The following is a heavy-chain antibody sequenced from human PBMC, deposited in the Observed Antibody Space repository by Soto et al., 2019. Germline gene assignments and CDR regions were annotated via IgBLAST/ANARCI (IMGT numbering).Heavy chain of an antibody. V-gene: IGHV4-30-2*01. D-gene: IGHD3-10*01. CDR2: IYPSGAA. CDR1: GDSISSRGYT. Sequence: QLQLQESGSGLVKPLQTLSLTCGISGDSISSRGYTWTWIRQPPGKGLEWIGYIYPSGAAYYNPSLKSRVTISLETSKNRFSLNVKSATAAXXXVYYCARAVFSSILYIDFWGQGTTVTVS. J-gene: IGHJ6*03. CDR3: ARAVFSSILYIDF.